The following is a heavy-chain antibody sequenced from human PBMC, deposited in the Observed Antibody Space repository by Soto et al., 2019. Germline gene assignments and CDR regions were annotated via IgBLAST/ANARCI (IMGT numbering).Heavy chain of an antibody. J-gene: IGHJ4*02. D-gene: IGHD3-22*01. V-gene: IGHV3-23*01. CDR1: GFAFSSYA. CDR3: AKSSVVITTLDY. Sequence: EVQLLESGGGLVQPGGSLRLSCAASGFAFSSYAMSWVRQAPGKGLEWVSAISGSGGSTYYADSVKGRFTISRDNSKNTLYLQMNSLRAEDTAVYYCAKSSVVITTLDYWGQGTLVTVSS. CDR2: ISGSGGST.